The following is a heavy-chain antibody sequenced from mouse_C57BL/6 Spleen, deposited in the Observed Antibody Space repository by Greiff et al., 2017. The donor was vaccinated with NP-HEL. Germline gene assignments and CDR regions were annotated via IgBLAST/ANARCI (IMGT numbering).Heavy chain of an antibody. CDR3: ARSNLLLRYYYAMDY. D-gene: IGHD1-1*01. CDR1: GYAFSSSW. V-gene: IGHV1-82*01. Sequence: QVQLQQSGPELVKPGDSVKISCKASGYAFSSSWMNWVKQRPGKGLEWIGRIYPGDGDTNYNGKFKGKATLTADKSSSTAYMQLSSLTSEDSAVYFCARSNLLLRYYYAMDYGGQGTSVTVSS. CDR2: IYPGDGDT. J-gene: IGHJ4*01.